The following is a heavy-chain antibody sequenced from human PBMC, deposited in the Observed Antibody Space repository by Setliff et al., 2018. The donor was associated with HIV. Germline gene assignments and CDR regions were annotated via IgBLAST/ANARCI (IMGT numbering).Heavy chain of an antibody. D-gene: IGHD3-3*01. V-gene: IGHV4-59*12. CDR2: IYWTGKT. J-gene: IGHJ3*01. CDR1: DSAMDSYY. CDR3: AKISPRGYSDITAGRLTDPFDV. Sequence: SETLSLTCTVSDSAMDSYYWSWVRQSPGRGLEYIGYIYWTGKTDYNPSLKSRVTISLDTSGNQFSLKLNSVTGADTAVYYCAKISPRGYSDITAGRLTDPFDVWGPGTMVTVSS.